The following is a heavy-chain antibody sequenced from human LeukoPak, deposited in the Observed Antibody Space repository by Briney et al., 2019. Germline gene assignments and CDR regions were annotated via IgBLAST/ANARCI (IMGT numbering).Heavy chain of an antibody. CDR3: AKRYTVIWFDP. CDR2: ISYDGSNK. J-gene: IGHJ5*02. Sequence: GGSLRLSCAASGFTFSSYAMHWVRQAPGKGLEWVAVISYDGSNKYYADSVKGRFTISRDNSKNTLYLQMNSLRAEDTAVYYCAKRYTVIWFDPWGQGTLVTVSS. D-gene: IGHD1-1*01. CDR1: GFTFSSYA. V-gene: IGHV3-30-3*02.